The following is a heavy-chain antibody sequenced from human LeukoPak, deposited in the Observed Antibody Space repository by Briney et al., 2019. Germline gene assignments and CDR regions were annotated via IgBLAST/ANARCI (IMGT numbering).Heavy chain of an antibody. D-gene: IGHD1-20*01. J-gene: IGHJ4*02. CDR3: ARVGYNWNLEPLDS. V-gene: IGHV4-34*01. CDR1: GGSFSGFY. Sequence: SETLSLTCAVYGGSFSGFYWNWIRQPPGKGLEWIGEIDHSGSTNYNPSLKSRVTISVDTSNNQFSLKLSSVTAADTGLYYCARVGYNWNLEPLDSWGQGAQVTASS. CDR2: IDHSGST.